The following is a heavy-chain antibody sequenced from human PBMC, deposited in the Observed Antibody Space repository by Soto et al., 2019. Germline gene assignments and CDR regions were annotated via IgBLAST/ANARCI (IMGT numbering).Heavy chain of an antibody. V-gene: IGHV4-34*01. D-gene: IGHD6-13*01. CDR3: ASVGYSSSWLKYGMDV. CDR2: INHGGST. CDR1: GGSFSGYY. J-gene: IGHJ6*02. Sequence: QVQLQQWGAGLLKPSETLSLTCAVYGGSFSGYYWSWIRQPPGRGLEWIGEINHGGSTNYNPSLKSRVTISVDTSKNQFSLKLSSVTAADTAVYYCASVGYSSSWLKYGMDVWGQGTTVTVSS.